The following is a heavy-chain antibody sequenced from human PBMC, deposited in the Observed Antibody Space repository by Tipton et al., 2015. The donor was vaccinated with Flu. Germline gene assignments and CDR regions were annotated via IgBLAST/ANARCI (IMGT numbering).Heavy chain of an antibody. CDR1: GYTFTGYY. J-gene: IGHJ4*02. D-gene: IGHD2-15*01. Sequence: VQLVQSGAEVKKPGASVKVSCKTSGYTFTGYYMHWVRQAPGQGLEWMGWINPNSGGTNFAQEFQGRVTMTRDTSISTAYMELSRLRSDDTAVYYCAKEYARHCSGGTCYFFDYWGQGTLVTVSS. CDR2: INPNSGGT. CDR3: AKEYARHCSGGTCYFFDY. V-gene: IGHV1-2*02.